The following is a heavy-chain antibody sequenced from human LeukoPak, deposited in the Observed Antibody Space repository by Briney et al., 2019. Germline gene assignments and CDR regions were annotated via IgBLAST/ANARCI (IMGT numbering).Heavy chain of an antibody. D-gene: IGHD3-16*02. V-gene: IGHV4-4*07. Sequence: PSETLSLTYAVSVGSISSYYWSWIRQPAGKGLEWIGGIYTSGSTNYNPSLKSRVPMSIDTSKNQAYLKLSCVTAADTAVYYCARDLVIGGLNYFDYWGQGTLVTVSS. CDR3: ARDLVIGGLNYFDY. CDR2: IYTSGST. CDR1: VGSISSYY. J-gene: IGHJ4*02.